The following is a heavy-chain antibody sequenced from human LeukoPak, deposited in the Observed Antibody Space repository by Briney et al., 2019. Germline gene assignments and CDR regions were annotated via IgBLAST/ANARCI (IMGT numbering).Heavy chain of an antibody. CDR2: INPSGGST. D-gene: IGHD5-18*01. CDR1: GYTFTSYY. J-gene: IGHJ4*02. Sequence: ASVKVSCKASGYTFTSYYMHWVRQAPGQGLEWMGIINPSGGSTSYAQKFQGRVTMTRDMSTSTVYMELSSLRSGDTAVYYCARGGYTYGLGYWGQGTLVTVSS. CDR3: ARGGYTYGLGY. V-gene: IGHV1-46*01.